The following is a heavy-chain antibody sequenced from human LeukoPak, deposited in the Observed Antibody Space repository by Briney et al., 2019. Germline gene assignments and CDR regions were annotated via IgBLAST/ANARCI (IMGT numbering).Heavy chain of an antibody. D-gene: IGHD3-3*01. CDR3: ARDPNLRFLEWLPLYGMDV. V-gene: IGHV1-2*02. CDR1: GYTFTGYC. CDR2: INPNSGGT. J-gene: IGHJ6*02. Sequence: ASVKVSCKTSGYTFTGYCMHWVRQAPGQGLEWMGWINPNSGGTNYAQKFQGRVTMTRDTSISTAYMELSRLRSDDTAVYYCARDPNLRFLEWLPLYGMDVWGQGTTVTVSS.